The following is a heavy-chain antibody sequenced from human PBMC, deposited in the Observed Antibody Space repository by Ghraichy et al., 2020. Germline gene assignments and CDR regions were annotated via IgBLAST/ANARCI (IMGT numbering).Heavy chain of an antibody. J-gene: IGHJ6*02. V-gene: IGHV4-34*01. CDR2: ISQSGST. CDR3: ARVKWRGDPYTYYGMDI. Sequence: SETLSLTCAVYNGSFSGYYWSWIRQPPGKGLEWVWEISQSGSTNYTPSLKSRGTLSVDTSKSQFSLKLSSLTAADTVVYYCARVKWRGDPYTYYGMDIWGQWTAVTVSS. CDR1: NGSFSGYY. D-gene: IGHD3-16*01.